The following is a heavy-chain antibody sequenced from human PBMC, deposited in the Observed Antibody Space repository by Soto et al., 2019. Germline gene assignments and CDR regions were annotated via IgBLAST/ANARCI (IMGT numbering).Heavy chain of an antibody. CDR1: GGTFSSYA. CDR2: IIPIFGTA. V-gene: IGHV1-69*13. J-gene: IGHJ4*02. Sequence: GASVKVSCKASGGTFSSYAISWVRQAPGQGLEWMGGIIPIFGTANYAQKFQGRVTITADESTSTAYMELSSLRSEDTAVYYCAGGEYCSSTSCYEGILDYWGQGTLVTVSS. D-gene: IGHD2-2*01. CDR3: AGGEYCSSTSCYEGILDY.